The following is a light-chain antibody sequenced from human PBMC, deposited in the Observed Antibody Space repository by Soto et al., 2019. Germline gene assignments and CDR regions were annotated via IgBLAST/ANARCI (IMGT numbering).Light chain of an antibody. CDR3: SSYAGIFYV. V-gene: IGLV2-8*01. CDR2: EVS. Sequence: QSVLTQPPSASGSPGQSVTISCTGTSSDVGGYNYVSWYQQHPGKAPKLMIYEVSKRPSGVPDRFSGSKSGNTASLTVSGLQAEDEADYYCSSYAGIFYVFGTGTKVPVL. J-gene: IGLJ1*01. CDR1: SSDVGGYNY.